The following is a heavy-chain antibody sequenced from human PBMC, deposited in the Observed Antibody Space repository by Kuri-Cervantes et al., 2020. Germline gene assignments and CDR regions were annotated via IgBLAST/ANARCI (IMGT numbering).Heavy chain of an antibody. CDR3: ARAHHCSRTSFSGDYFDY. Sequence: SETLSLTCAVYGWSFSGYYWSWIRQSPGKGLEWIGEINHSGSTNYNPYLKSRVTISVDTSKNQFSLKLSSVTAADTAVYYSARAHHCSRTSFSGDYFDYWGQGTLVTVSS. V-gene: IGHV4-34*01. J-gene: IGHJ4*02. CDR1: GWSFSGYY. D-gene: IGHD2-2*01. CDR2: INHSGST.